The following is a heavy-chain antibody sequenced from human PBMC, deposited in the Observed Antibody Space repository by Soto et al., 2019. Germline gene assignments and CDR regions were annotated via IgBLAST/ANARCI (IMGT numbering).Heavy chain of an antibody. CDR2: IIPILGIA. D-gene: IGHD2-21*02. CDR1: GGTFSSYT. V-gene: IGHV1-69*02. Sequence: QGQLVQSGAEVKKPGSSVKVSCKASGGTFSSYTIGWVRQAPGQGHEWMGRIIPILGIANYAQKFQGRVTITADKSTSTAYMELSSLRSEDTAVYYCARVDVVVTLDQYYYYGMDVWGQGTTVTVSS. J-gene: IGHJ6*02. CDR3: ARVDVVVTLDQYYYYGMDV.